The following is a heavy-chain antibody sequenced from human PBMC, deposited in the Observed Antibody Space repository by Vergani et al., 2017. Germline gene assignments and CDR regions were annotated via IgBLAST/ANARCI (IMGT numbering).Heavy chain of an antibody. J-gene: IGHJ4*02. D-gene: IGHD2-2*01. CDR1: GFTFSSYA. V-gene: IGHV3-23*04. CDR3: AKADYVVVVPAATFDY. Sequence: VQLVESGGGVVQPGRSLRLSCAASGFTFSSYAMSWVRQAPGKGLEWVSATSGSGGSTYYADSVKGRFTISRDNSKNTLYLQMNSLRAEDTAVYYCAKADYVVVVPAATFDYWGQGTLVTVSS. CDR2: TSGSGGST.